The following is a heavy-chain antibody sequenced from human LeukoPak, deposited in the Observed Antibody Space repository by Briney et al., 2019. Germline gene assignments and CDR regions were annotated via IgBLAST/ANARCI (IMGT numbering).Heavy chain of an antibody. CDR3: AKKSYRVVTASSIDY. J-gene: IGHJ4*02. CDR1: GFTISSYA. V-gene: IGHV3-23*01. Sequence: GGSLRLSCAASGFTISSYAMSWVRQAPGKGLEWVSAISGSGGSTYYADSVKGRFTISRDNSKNTLYLQMNSLRAEDTAVYYCAKKSYRVVTASSIDYWGQGTLVTVSS. CDR2: ISGSGGST. D-gene: IGHD2-21*02.